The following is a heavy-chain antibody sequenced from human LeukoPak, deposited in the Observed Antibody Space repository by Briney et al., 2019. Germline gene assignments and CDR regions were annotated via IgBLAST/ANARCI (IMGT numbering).Heavy chain of an antibody. Sequence: PGRSLRLSCAASGFTFDDYVMHWVRQAPGKGLEWVSGISWNSGSIGYADSVKGRFTISRDNAKNSLYLQMNSLTAEDMAFYYCASEKDYVLDYWGQGTLVTVSS. J-gene: IGHJ4*02. CDR1: GFTFDDYV. V-gene: IGHV3-9*03. CDR3: ASEKDYVLDY. D-gene: IGHD4-17*01. CDR2: ISWNSGSI.